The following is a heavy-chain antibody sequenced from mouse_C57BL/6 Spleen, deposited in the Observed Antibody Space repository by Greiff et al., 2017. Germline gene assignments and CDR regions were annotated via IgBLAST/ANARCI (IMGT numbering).Heavy chain of an antibody. V-gene: IGHV1-39*01. CDR1: GYSFTDYN. Sequence: EVKLVESGPELVKPGASVKISCKASGYSFTDYNRNWVKQSNGKSLEWIGVINPNYGTTSYNQKFKGKATLTVDQSSSTAYMQLNSLTSEDSAVYYCARATPVPVAGVFDYWGQGTTLTVSS. D-gene: IGHD6-1*01. CDR3: ARATPVPVAGVFDY. J-gene: IGHJ2*01. CDR2: INPNYGTT.